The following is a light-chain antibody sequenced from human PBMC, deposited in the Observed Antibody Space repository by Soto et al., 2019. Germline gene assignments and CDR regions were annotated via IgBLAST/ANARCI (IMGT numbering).Light chain of an antibody. CDR2: DVT. CDR3: CSYAGATTFYV. Sequence: QSSLTQPASVSVSPGQSITISCTGTSNDVGKYNLVSWYQHHPGKAPKLIIYDVTQWPSGASNRFSGSKSGNTASLTIFGLQADDEAAYYCCSYAGATTFYVFGTGTKVTVL. J-gene: IGLJ1*01. V-gene: IGLV2-23*02. CDR1: SNDVGKYNL.